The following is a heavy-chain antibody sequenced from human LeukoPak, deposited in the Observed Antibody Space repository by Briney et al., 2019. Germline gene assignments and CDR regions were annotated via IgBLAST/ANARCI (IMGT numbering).Heavy chain of an antibody. CDR2: VSGSGRST. Sequence: AGGSLRLSCAASGFTFNSNAMSWVRQAPGKGLEWVSSVSGSGRSTYYAGSVKGRLTISRDNSKNTLSLQMNSLRAEDTAVYYCAKEAGYDSSGYQFEDWGQGTLVTVSS. D-gene: IGHD3-22*01. CDR3: AKEAGYDSSGYQFED. V-gene: IGHV3-23*01. CDR1: GFTFNSNA. J-gene: IGHJ1*01.